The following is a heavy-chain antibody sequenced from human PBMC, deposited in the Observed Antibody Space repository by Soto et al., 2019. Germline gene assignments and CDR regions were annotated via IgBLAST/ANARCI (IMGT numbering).Heavy chain of an antibody. D-gene: IGHD6-19*01. Sequence: QIQLVESGGGVVQPGRSLRLSCAASGFTFNTYGFNWVRQAPGKGLEWVAVIWYDGNTKYYADSVKGRFTISRDNLKNTLNLQMNGLTAEDTAVYYCARPLVAPVAGPYYYGMDVWGQGTTVTVSS. CDR1: GFTFNTYG. CDR2: IWYDGNTK. CDR3: ARPLVAPVAGPYYYGMDV. J-gene: IGHJ6*02. V-gene: IGHV3-33*01.